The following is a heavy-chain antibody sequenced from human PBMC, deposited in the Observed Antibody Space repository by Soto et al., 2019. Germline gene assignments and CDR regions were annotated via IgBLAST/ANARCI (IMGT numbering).Heavy chain of an antibody. CDR1: GSTFTDFT. CDR2: ISGDGLST. Sequence: VGSLRLSGAGSGSTFTDFTMTWVRQAPGKGLEWVSAISGDGLSTYYAGSVKGRFTISRDNSKTTLYLQMNSLRAEDTAVYYCARRPDAFDIWGRGTMVTV. J-gene: IGHJ3*02. V-gene: IGHV3-23*01. CDR3: ARRPDAFDI.